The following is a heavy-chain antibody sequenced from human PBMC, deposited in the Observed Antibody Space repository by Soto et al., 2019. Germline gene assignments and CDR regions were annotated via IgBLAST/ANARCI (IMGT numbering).Heavy chain of an antibody. J-gene: IGHJ6*03. CDR3: AKDGFGCSGGSCYSSPYYYYMDV. D-gene: IGHD2-15*01. V-gene: IGHV3-23*01. Sequence: VGSLRLSCAASGFTFSSYAMSWVRQAPGKGLEWVSAISGSGGSTYYADSVKGRFTISRDNSKNTLYLQMNSLRAEDTAVYYCAKDGFGCSGGSCYSSPYYYYMDVWGKGTTVNVSS. CDR2: ISGSGGST. CDR1: GFTFSSYA.